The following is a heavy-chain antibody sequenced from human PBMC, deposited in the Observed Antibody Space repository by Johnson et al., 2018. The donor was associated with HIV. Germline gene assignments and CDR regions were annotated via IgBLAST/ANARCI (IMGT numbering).Heavy chain of an antibody. CDR1: GFTVNSNY. D-gene: IGHD5-24*01. V-gene: IGHV3-66*01. Sequence: VLLVESGGGLVKPGGSLRLSCAASGFTVNSNYINWVRQGPGKGLEWVSVIYSGGSTYYADSVKGRFTISRDNSKNTLYLQMNSLRAEDTAVYYCAKGDGYNYAFDIWGQGTMVTVSS. CDR2: IYSGGST. CDR3: AKGDGYNYAFDI. J-gene: IGHJ3*02.